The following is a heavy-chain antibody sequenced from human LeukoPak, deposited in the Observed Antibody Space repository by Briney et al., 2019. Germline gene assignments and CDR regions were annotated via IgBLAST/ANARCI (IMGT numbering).Heavy chain of an antibody. CDR1: GGSISSYY. Sequence: SETLSLTCTVSGGSISSYYWSWIRQPPGKGLEWIGYIYYSGSTNYNPSLKSRVTISVDTSKNQFSLKLSSVTAADTAVYYCVRVGDGYSSYYYYSYYMDVWGKGTTVTISS. V-gene: IGHV4-59*01. CDR3: VRVGDGYSSYYYYSYYMDV. D-gene: IGHD5-24*01. J-gene: IGHJ6*03. CDR2: IYYSGST.